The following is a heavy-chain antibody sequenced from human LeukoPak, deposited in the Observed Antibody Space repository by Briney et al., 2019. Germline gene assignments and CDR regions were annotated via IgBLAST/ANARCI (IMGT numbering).Heavy chain of an antibody. D-gene: IGHD6-13*01. CDR2: ISAYNGNT. V-gene: IGHV1-18*01. CDR1: GGTFSSYA. Sequence: ASVKVSCKASGGTFSSYAISWVRQAPGQGLEWMGWISAYNGNTNYAQKLQGRVTMTTDTSTSTAYMELRSLRSDDTAVYYCARLSSWYWFDPWGQGTLVTVSS. J-gene: IGHJ5*02. CDR3: ARLSSWYWFDP.